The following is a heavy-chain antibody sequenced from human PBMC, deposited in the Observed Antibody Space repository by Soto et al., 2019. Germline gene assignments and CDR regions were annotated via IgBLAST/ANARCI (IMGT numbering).Heavy chain of an antibody. CDR3: ATESYSSGWYGYFQH. CDR1: GYTLTELS. CDR2: FDPEDGET. Sequence: ASVKVSCKVSGYTLTELSMHWVRQAPGKGLEWTGGFDPEDGETIYAQKFQGRVTMTEDTSTDTAYMELSSLRSEDTAVYYCATESYSSGWYGYFQHWGQGTLVTVSS. J-gene: IGHJ1*01. D-gene: IGHD6-19*01. V-gene: IGHV1-24*01.